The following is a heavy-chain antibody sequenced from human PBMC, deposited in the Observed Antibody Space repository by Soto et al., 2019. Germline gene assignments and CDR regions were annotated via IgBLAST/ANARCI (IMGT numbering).Heavy chain of an antibody. Sequence: QVQLVQSGAEVKRPGSSVKVSCKASGGTFNNYAINWVRQAPGQGLEWMGDISPMFGKANYAQKFQGRVKITADDSTATAYLELSSLRSEDTALYYCARKVEVHTPVFGFWGQGSLVTVSS. CDR2: ISPMFGKA. CDR1: GGTFNNYA. CDR3: ARKVEVHTPVFGF. J-gene: IGHJ4*02. V-gene: IGHV1-69*01. D-gene: IGHD2-2*01.